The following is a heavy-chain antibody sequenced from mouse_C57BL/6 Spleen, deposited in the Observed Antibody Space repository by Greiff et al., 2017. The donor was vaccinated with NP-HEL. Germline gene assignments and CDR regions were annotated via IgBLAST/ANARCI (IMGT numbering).Heavy chain of an antibody. CDR3: ALGWGNVDV. CDR2: IYYSGTI. V-gene: IGHV3-5*01. J-gene: IGHJ1*03. Sequence: DVQLQESGPGLVKPSQTVFLTCTVTGISITTGNYRWSWIRQFPGNKLEWIGYIYYSGTITYNPSLTSRTTITRDTPKNQVFLEMNSLTAEDTATYYCALGWGNVDVWGTGTTVTVSS. CDR1: GISITTGNYR. D-gene: IGHD2-3*01.